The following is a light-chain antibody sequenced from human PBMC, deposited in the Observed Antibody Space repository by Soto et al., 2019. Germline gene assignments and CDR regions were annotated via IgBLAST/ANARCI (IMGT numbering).Light chain of an antibody. Sequence: DIQMTQSPSSLSVSVGDRVTITCRASQSIVSYLNWYQQKLGKAPKLLIYTASNLQRGVPSRFSGSGSGTDFTLTISNLQPEDFATYYCQQSYSTPRTFGLGTKLEIK. CDR2: TAS. CDR3: QQSYSTPRT. J-gene: IGKJ2*02. CDR1: QSIVSY. V-gene: IGKV1-39*01.